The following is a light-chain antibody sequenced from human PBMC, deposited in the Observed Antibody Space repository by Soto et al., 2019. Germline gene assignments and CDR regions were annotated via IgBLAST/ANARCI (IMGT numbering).Light chain of an antibody. J-gene: IGKJ2*03. CDR3: QDYNNVFYS. V-gene: IGKV1-5*03. CDR1: QSVGTW. CDR2: KAS. Sequence: DIQMTQSPSTLSASVGDRVTITCRASQSVGTWLAWYQQKPGKAPKLLVYKASNLHSGVPSRFGGSGFGTEFTLTINSLQPDDFATYYCQDYNNVFYSFGQGTNRAIK.